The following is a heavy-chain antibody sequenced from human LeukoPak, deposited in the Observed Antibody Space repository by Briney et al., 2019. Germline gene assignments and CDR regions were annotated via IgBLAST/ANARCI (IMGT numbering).Heavy chain of an antibody. CDR2: ISAGGSNT. V-gene: IGHV3-23*01. Sequence: GGSLRLSCAASGFTFSSYAMSWVRQAPGKGLEWVSAISAGGSNTYSADSVKGRFTISRDNSKNTLYLQVNSLRAEDTAVYYCAKAHCSSTSCSRADNWGQGTLVTVSS. J-gene: IGHJ4*02. D-gene: IGHD2-2*01. CDR1: GFTFSSYA. CDR3: AKAHCSSTSCSRADN.